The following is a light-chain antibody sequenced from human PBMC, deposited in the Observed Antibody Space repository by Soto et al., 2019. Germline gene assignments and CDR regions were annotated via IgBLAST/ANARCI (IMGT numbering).Light chain of an antibody. Sequence: QSALTQPTSVSGSPGQSISISCTGNHNDIGTYDYVSWYQQHPGRAPRLLIHGVTTRASGISDRFSGSKSGNTASLTISGLQADDEADYYCGSYTTYRPYVFGSGTKLTVL. J-gene: IGLJ1*01. CDR3: GSYTTYRPYV. CDR2: GVT. V-gene: IGLV2-14*03. CDR1: HNDIGTYDY.